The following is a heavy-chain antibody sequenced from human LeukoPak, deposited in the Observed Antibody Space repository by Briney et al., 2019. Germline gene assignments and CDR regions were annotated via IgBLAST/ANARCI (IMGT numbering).Heavy chain of an antibody. D-gene: IGHD3-3*01. CDR1: GGSFSGYY. J-gene: IGHJ6*02. Sequence: SETLSLTCAVYGGSFSGYYWSWIRQPPGKGLEWIGEINHSGSTNYNPSLKSRVTISVDTSKNQFSLKLSSVTAADTAVYYCARGGWSGRMDVWVQGTTVTVSS. CDR2: INHSGST. CDR3: ARGGWSGRMDV. V-gene: IGHV4-34*01.